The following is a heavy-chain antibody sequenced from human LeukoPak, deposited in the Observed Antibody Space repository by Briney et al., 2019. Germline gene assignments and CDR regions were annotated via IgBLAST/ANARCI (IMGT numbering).Heavy chain of an antibody. J-gene: IGHJ1*01. Sequence: SETLSLTCTVSGGSISNYYWSWLRQPPGKGLEWIGYIYYSGSTNYNPSLKSRVTISVDTSKNQFSLKLSSVTAADTAVYYCARSSGGVRYFQHWGQGTLVTVSS. CDR2: IYYSGST. V-gene: IGHV4-59*08. D-gene: IGHD1-26*01. CDR1: GGSISNYY. CDR3: ARSSGGVRYFQH.